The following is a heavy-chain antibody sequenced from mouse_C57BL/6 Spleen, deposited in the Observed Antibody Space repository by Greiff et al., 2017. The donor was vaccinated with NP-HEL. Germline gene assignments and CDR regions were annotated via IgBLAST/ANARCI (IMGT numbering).Heavy chain of an antibody. V-gene: IGHV1-52*01. CDR2: IDPSDSET. CDR1: GYTFTSYW. CDR3: ASDYGYAMDY. Sequence: QVQLKQPGAELVRPGSSVKLSCKASGYTFTSYWMHWVKQRPIQGLEWIGNIDPSDSETHYNQKFKDKATLTVDKSSSTAYMQLSSLTSEDSAVYYCASDYGYAMDYWGQGTSVTVSS. D-gene: IGHD2-4*01. J-gene: IGHJ4*01.